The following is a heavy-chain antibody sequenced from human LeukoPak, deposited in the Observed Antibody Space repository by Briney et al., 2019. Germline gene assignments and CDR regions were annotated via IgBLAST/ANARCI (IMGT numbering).Heavy chain of an antibody. CDR2: ISSSSSYI. D-gene: IGHD6-13*01. V-gene: IGHV3-21*01. CDR1: GFTFSSYS. Sequence: GGSLRLSCAASGFTFSSYSMNCGRQAPGKGLEWVSSISSSSSYIYYADSVKGRFTISRDNAKNSLYLQLNSLRAEDTAVYYCARDQRQQMGYYMDVWGKGTTVTVSS. CDR3: ARDQRQQMGYYMDV. J-gene: IGHJ6*03.